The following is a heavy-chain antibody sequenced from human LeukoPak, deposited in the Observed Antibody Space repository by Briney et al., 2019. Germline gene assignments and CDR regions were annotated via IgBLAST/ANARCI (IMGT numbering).Heavy chain of an antibody. CDR2: ISSSSSYI. Sequence: PGGSLRLSCAASGFTFSSYSMNWVRQAPGKGLEWVSSISSSSSYIYYADSVKGRFTISRDNAKNSLYLQMNSLRAEDTAVYYCARDLGSGWLNYFDYWGQGTLVTVSS. CDR3: ARDLGSGWLNYFDY. V-gene: IGHV3-21*01. J-gene: IGHJ4*02. D-gene: IGHD6-19*01. CDR1: GFTFSSYS.